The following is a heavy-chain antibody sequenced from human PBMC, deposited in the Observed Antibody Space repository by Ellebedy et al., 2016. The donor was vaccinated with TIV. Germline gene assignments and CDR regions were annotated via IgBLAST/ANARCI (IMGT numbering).Heavy chain of an antibody. Sequence: GESLKISCAASGFTFSSHAMTWVRQAPGKGLEWVSVISVSGATAYYADSVKGRFTISRDNSKNTLYLQMNSLRAEDTAVYYCARARKEGGNWFDPWGQGTLVTVSS. CDR3: ARARKEGGNWFDP. J-gene: IGHJ5*02. CDR1: GFTFSSHA. V-gene: IGHV3-23*01. CDR2: ISVSGATA. D-gene: IGHD1-26*01.